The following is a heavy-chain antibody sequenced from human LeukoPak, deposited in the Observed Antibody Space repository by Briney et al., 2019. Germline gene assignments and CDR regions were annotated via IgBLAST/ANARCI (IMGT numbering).Heavy chain of an antibody. J-gene: IGHJ3*02. V-gene: IGHV4-39*01. CDR1: GGSISSSSYY. D-gene: IGHD6-13*01. CDR3: ARHRIAAADDAFEI. CDR2: IYYSGSN. Sequence: PSETLSLTCTVSGGSISSSSYYWGWFRQPPGKGLEWIGTIYYSGSNYYNPSLKSRVTISVDTSKNLFSLKLNSVTAADTAVYYCARHRIAAADDAFEIWGQGTMVTVSS.